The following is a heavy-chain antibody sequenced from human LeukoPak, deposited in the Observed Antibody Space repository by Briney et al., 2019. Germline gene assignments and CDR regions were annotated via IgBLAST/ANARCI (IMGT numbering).Heavy chain of an antibody. CDR1: GGSISSGDYY. CDR2: IYYSGST. V-gene: IGHV4-30-4*01. D-gene: IGHD3-22*01. Sequence: SETLSLTCTVSGGSISSGDYYWSWFRQPPGKGLEWIGYIYYSGSTYYNPSLKSRVTISVDTSKNQFSLKLSSVTAADTAAYYCARDAYYYDTRAAFDIWGQGTMVTVSS. CDR3: ARDAYYYDTRAAFDI. J-gene: IGHJ3*02.